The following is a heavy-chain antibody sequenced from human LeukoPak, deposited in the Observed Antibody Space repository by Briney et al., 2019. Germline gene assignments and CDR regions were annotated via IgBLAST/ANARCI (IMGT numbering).Heavy chain of an antibody. CDR1: GFTFSSYA. D-gene: IGHD3-3*01. Sequence: PGGSLRLSCAASGFTFSSYAMSWVRQAPGKGLEWVSAISGSGGSTYYADSVKGRFTISRDNSKNTLYLQMNSLRAEDTAVYYCARAPLPTIPVHYYYYMDVWGKGTTVTVSS. CDR3: ARAPLPTIPVHYYYYMDV. CDR2: ISGSGGST. V-gene: IGHV3-23*01. J-gene: IGHJ6*03.